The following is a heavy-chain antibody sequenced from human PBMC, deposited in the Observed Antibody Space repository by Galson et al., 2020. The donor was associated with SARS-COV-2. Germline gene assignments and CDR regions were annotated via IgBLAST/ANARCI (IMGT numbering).Heavy chain of an antibody. D-gene: IGHD3-22*01. CDR1: GGSISSGGYY. V-gene: IGHV4-31*03. CDR2: IYYSGST. Sequence: SETLSLTCTVSGGSISSGGYYWSWIRQHPGKGLEWIGYIYYSGSTYYNPSLKSRVTISVDTSKNQFSLKLSSVTAADTAVYYCARAMIVLVINAFDIWGLGTMVTVSS. CDR3: ARAMIVLVINAFDI. J-gene: IGHJ3*02.